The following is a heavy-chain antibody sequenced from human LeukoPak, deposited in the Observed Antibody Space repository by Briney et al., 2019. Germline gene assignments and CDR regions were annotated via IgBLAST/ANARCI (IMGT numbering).Heavy chain of an antibody. CDR2: ISYDGSNK. J-gene: IGHJ3*02. CDR3: AKEKPLSHGAFDI. V-gene: IGHV3-30*18. Sequence: AVISYDGSNKYYADSVKGRFTISRDNSKNTLYLQMNSLRAEDTAVYYCAKEKPLSHGAFDIWGQGTMVTVSS.